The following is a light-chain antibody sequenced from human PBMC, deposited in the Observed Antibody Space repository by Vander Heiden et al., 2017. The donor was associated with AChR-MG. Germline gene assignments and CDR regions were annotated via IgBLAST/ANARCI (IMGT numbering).Light chain of an antibody. CDR1: QSVSSN. J-gene: IGKJ1*01. CDR2: GAS. V-gene: IGKV3-15*01. Sequence: EIVMTQSPATLSMSPGERATLSCRASQSVSSNLAWYQQKPGQAPRLLIYGASTRATGIPARFTLTISSLQSEDFAVYYCQQYKNWPRTFGQGTKVEIK. CDR3: QQYKNWPRT.